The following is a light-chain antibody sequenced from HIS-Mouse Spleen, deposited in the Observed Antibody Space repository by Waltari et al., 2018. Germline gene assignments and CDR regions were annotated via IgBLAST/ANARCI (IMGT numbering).Light chain of an antibody. J-gene: IGLJ1*01. CDR1: TSDVGGYNY. CDR2: DVS. V-gene: IGLV2-11*01. CDR3: CSYAGSYTGV. Sequence: QSALTQPRSVSGSPGQSVPISCTGTTSDVGGYNYVPWYQQHPGKAPKPMIYDVSKRPSGVPDRFFGSKSGNTASLTISGLQAEDEADYYCCSYAGSYTGVFGTGTKVTVL.